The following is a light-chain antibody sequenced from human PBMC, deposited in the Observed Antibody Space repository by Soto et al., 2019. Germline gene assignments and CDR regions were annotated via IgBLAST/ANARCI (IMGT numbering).Light chain of an antibody. J-gene: IGKJ1*01. Sequence: DIQMTQSPSTLSASVGDRVTITCRASQSIGSWLAWYQQKPGRAPKLLIYDVSSLESGVPSRFSGSGSGTEFTLTISSLQHDDFATYYCQQYNSYSWTFGQGTKVEIK. V-gene: IGKV1-5*01. CDR3: QQYNSYSWT. CDR2: DVS. CDR1: QSIGSW.